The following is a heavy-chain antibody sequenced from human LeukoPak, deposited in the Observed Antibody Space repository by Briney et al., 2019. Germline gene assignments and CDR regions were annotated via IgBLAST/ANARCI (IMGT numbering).Heavy chain of an antibody. D-gene: IGHD2/OR15-2a*01. CDR2: ISSSGSTI. V-gene: IGHV3-11*04. Sequence: PGGSLRLSCAASGFTFSDYYMSWIRQAPGKGLEWVSYISSSGSTIYYADSVKGRFTISRDNAKNSLYLQMNSLRAEDAAVYYCARSVMTGSTTRAFDMWGQGTMVTVSS. CDR3: ARSVMTGSTTRAFDM. J-gene: IGHJ3*02. CDR1: GFTFSDYY.